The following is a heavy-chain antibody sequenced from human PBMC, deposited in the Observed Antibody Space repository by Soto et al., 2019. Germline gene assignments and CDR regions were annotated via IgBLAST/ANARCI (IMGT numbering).Heavy chain of an antibody. CDR1: GFTFKTLA. D-gene: IGHD1-26*01. CDR3: GKDVGDYVPYYYGVDV. V-gene: IGHV3-30*18. J-gene: IGHJ6*02. CDR2: IAYDGNEK. Sequence: QVQLVESGGGVVQPGTSLRLSCAASGFTFKTLAMHWVRQAPGKGLEWMAVIAYDGNEKFYADSVKGRFTISRDNSKNALYLQINTLRNEHTAVYYCGKDVGDYVPYYYGVDVWGQGTTVTVSS.